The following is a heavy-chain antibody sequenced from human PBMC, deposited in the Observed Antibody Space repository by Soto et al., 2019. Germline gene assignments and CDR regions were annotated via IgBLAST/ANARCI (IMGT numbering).Heavy chain of an antibody. CDR2: IKQDGSEK. Sequence: GGSLRLSCAASGFTFSSYWMSWVRQAPGKGLEWVANIKQDGSEKYYVDSVKGRFTISRDNAKNSLYLQMNSLRAEDTAVYYCARDVYYYDSSGYYPFDYWGQGTLVTVSS. D-gene: IGHD3-22*01. CDR1: GFTFSSYW. V-gene: IGHV3-7*01. CDR3: ARDVYYYDSSGYYPFDY. J-gene: IGHJ4*02.